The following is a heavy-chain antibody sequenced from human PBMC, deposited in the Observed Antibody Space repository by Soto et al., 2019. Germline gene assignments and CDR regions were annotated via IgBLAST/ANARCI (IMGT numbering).Heavy chain of an antibody. CDR3: TADIPGGYSAYFDY. Sequence: EVQVVESGGGLVKSGGSLRLSCTASGFIFSSAWMSWVRQAPGKGLEWVGRIKSNPAGGTTDYAAPVKGRFIISRDDSKNTLYLQMNSLKTEDTAVYFCTADIPGGYSAYFDYWGQGALVTVSS. D-gene: IGHD2-21*02. CDR2: IKSNPAGGTT. CDR1: GFIFSSAW. V-gene: IGHV3-15*01. J-gene: IGHJ4*02.